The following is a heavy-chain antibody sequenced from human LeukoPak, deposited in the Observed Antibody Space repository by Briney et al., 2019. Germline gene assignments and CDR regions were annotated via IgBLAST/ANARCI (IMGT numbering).Heavy chain of an antibody. CDR3: TRGPAISDSYFDY. D-gene: IGHD2-2*01. J-gene: IGHJ4*02. CDR1: GFTFGDYA. CDR2: IRSKAYGGTT. Sequence: GGSLRLSCTASGFTFGDYAMSWFRQAPGKGLEWVGFIRSKAYGGTTEYAASVKGRFTISRDDSKSIAYLQMNSLKTEDTAVYYCTRGPAISDSYFDYWGQGTLVTVSS. V-gene: IGHV3-49*03.